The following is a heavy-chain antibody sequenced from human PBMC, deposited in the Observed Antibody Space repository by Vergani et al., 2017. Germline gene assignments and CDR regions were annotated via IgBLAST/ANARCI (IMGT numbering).Heavy chain of an antibody. CDR3: ARHVRSVLWFGELLSMSWYFDY. Sequence: QLQLQESGPGLVKPSETLSLTCTVSGGSISSSSYYWGWIRQPPGKGLEWIGSIYYSGSTYYNPSLKSRVTISVEPSKNQFSLKLSSVTAADTAVYYCARHVRSVLWFGELLSMSWYFDYWGQGTLVTVSS. D-gene: IGHD3-10*01. CDR2: IYYSGST. CDR1: GGSISSSSYY. V-gene: IGHV4-39*01. J-gene: IGHJ4*02.